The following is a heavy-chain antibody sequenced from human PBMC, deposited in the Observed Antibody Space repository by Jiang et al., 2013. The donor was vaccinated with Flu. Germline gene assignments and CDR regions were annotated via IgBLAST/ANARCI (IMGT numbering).Heavy chain of an antibody. CDR2: INHSGST. J-gene: IGHJ4*02. CDR1: GGSFSGYY. D-gene: IGHD2-21*02. Sequence: LLKPSETLSLTCAVYGGSFSGYYWSWIRQPPGKGLEWIGEINHSGSTNYNPSLKSRVTISVDTSKNQFSLKLSSVTAADTAVYYCARSKKHIVVVTAIYYFDYWGQGTLVTVSS. CDR3: ARSKKHIVVVTAIYYFDY. V-gene: IGHV4-34*01.